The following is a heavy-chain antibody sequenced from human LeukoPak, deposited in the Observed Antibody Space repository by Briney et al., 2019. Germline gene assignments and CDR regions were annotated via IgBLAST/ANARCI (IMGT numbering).Heavy chain of an antibody. CDR2: IYSGATT. J-gene: IGHJ2*01. CDR1: GFTVSNNY. CDR3: ASQIAVAGTGHFDL. Sequence: PGGSLRLSCAASGFTVSNNYMSWVRQAAGKGLEWVSFIYSGATTYYADSVKGRFTISRDNSKNTLYLQMKSLRAEDTAVYHCASQIAVAGTGHFDLWGRGTLVTVSS. D-gene: IGHD6-19*01. V-gene: IGHV3-66*01.